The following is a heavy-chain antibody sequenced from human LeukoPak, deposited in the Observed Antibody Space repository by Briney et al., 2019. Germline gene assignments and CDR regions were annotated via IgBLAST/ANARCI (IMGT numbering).Heavy chain of an antibody. V-gene: IGHV4-39*01. Sequence: PSETLSLTCTVSGGSIDRSSYYWGWIRQPPGKGLEWIGSIYYSGNTYYNSSLKSRITISVNTTKNQAALKLSSVTAADTAVYCCARVRGPDGWFAPWGQGTLVSVSS. CDR1: GGSIDRSSYY. CDR2: IYYSGNT. CDR3: ARVRGPDGWFAP. J-gene: IGHJ5*02.